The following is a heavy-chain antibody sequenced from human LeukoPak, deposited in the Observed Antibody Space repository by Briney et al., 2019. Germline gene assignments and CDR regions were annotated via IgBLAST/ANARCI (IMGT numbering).Heavy chain of an antibody. CDR1: GGSISSYY. J-gene: IGHJ6*02. CDR3: AREGEVAVAATRYYYYYGMDV. Sequence: PSETLSLTCTVSGGSISSYYWSWIRQPAGKGLEWIGRIYTSGSTNYNPSLKSRVTMPVDTSKNQFSLKLSSVTAADTAVYYCAREGEVAVAATRYYYYYGMDVWGQGTTVTVSS. D-gene: IGHD6-19*01. CDR2: IYTSGST. V-gene: IGHV4-4*07.